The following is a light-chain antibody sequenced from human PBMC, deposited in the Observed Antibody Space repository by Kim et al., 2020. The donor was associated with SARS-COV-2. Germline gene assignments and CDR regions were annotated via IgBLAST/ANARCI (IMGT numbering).Light chain of an antibody. J-gene: IGLJ1*01. V-gene: IGLV2-18*02. Sequence: QSALTQPPSVSGSPGQSVAISCTGTSSDVVGYNRVSWYQHPPGTVPKLIIYEVSHRPSGVPDRFSGSQSGNTASLTISGLQAEDEADYYCTSYTSSSTYVFGSGTKVTVL. CDR3: TSYTSSSTYV. CDR2: EVS. CDR1: SSDVVGYNR.